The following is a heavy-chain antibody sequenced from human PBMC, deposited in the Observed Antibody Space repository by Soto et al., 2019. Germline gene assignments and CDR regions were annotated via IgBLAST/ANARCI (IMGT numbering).Heavy chain of an antibody. V-gene: IGHV1-18*01. CDR1: GYTFTSYG. D-gene: IGHD2-2*01. J-gene: IGHJ6*03. CDR2: ISAYNGNT. CDR3: ARKKLVVPAAMGGDYYYYMDV. Sequence: GASVKVSCKASGYTFTSYGISCVRQAPGQGLEWMGWISAYNGNTNYAQKLQGRVTMTTDTSTSTAYMELRSLRSDDTAVSYCARKKLVVPAAMGGDYYYYMDVWGKGTTVTVSS.